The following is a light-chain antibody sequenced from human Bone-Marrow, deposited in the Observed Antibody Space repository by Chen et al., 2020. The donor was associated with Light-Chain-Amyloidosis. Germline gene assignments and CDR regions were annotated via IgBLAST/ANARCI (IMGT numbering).Light chain of an antibody. CDR1: QSVSSK. CDR3: QQYYTWPPLT. V-gene: IGKV3-15*01. Sequence: EIVMTQSPATLSVSPGERATLSCRASQSVSSKLAWFQQKPGQAPWLLIYGASTRATGIPARFSGSGSGTEFSLTISSLQSEDCGVYYCQQYYTWPPLTFGGGTKVEIK. CDR2: GAS. J-gene: IGKJ4*01.